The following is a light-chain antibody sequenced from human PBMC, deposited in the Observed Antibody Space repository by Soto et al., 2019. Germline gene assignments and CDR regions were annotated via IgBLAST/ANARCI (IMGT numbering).Light chain of an antibody. CDR3: QQSYSTPIT. Sequence: DIQMTQSPSSLSASVGDRVTITCQASQGITNYLNWYQQKPGKAPKLLIYGASNLETGVPSRFSGSGSGTDFTLTISSLQPEDFATYYCQQSYSTPITFGQGTRLEI. V-gene: IGKV1-39*01. CDR2: GAS. CDR1: QGITNY. J-gene: IGKJ5*01.